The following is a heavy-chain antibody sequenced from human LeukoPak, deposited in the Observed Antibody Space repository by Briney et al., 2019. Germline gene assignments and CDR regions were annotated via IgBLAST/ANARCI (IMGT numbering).Heavy chain of an antibody. D-gene: IGHD3-22*01. J-gene: IGHJ3*02. CDR3: AKVTMIVLGDAFNI. Sequence: PGGSLRLSCAASGFTFSSYAMTWVRQAPGQGLEWVSALSGSGASTYYADSVKGRFTISRDNSKNTVYLQMNSLRAEDTAVYYCAKVTMIVLGDAFNIWGQGRMVTVSS. CDR1: GFTFSSYA. V-gene: IGHV3-23*01. CDR2: LSGSGAST.